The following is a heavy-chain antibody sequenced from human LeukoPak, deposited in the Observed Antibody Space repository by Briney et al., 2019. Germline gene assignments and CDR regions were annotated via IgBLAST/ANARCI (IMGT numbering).Heavy chain of an antibody. CDR2: INPNSGGT. V-gene: IGHV1-2*02. Sequence: ASVKVSCEASGYTFTGYYMHWVRQAPGQGLEWMGWINPNSGGTNYAQKFQGRVTMTRDTSISTAYMELSRLRSDDTAVYYCARGRRYFDWLSDFDYWGQGTLVTVSS. CDR3: ARGRRYFDWLSDFDY. J-gene: IGHJ4*02. CDR1: GYTFTGYY. D-gene: IGHD3-9*01.